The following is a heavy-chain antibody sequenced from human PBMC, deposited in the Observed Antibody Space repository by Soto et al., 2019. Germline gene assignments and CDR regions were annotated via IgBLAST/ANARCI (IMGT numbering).Heavy chain of an antibody. CDR2: MNPNSGNT. CDR1: GYTFTSYD. J-gene: IGHJ4*02. CDR3: ARCGRISGVY. V-gene: IGHV1-8*01. Sequence: QVQLVQSGAEVKKPGASVKDSCKASGYTFTSYDINWLRQATGQGLEWMGWMNPNSGNTGYAEKFQGRVTMTRNTSRSTAYMELSSLRSEVTAVYYCARCGRISGVYWGQGTLVTVSS. D-gene: IGHD1-26*01.